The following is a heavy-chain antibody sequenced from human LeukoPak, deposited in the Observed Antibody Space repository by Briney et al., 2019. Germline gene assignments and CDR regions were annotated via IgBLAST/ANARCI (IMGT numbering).Heavy chain of an antibody. Sequence: VGSLRLSCAVSGFTYDDYGMSWVRQAPGKGLEGVSGISWNGGNTGYAESVKCRFTISRDNAKNSLYSQMNSLRAEDTALYYCARIRRGSSSWYYFDSWGQGTLVTVSS. CDR1: GFTYDDYG. CDR3: ARIRRGSSSWYYFDS. V-gene: IGHV3-20*04. CDR2: ISWNGGNT. D-gene: IGHD6-13*01. J-gene: IGHJ4*02.